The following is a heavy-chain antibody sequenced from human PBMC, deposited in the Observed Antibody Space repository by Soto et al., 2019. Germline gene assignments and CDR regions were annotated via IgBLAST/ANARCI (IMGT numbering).Heavy chain of an antibody. J-gene: IGHJ4*02. Sequence: GESLKISCRGSGYSFSNYWIAWVRQMPGKGLEWMGTIYPGDSDTRYSPSFQGQVTISADKSISTARLQWSSLKASDTAMYYCARQKESDSYFDYWGQGTLVTVSS. CDR2: IYPGDSDT. V-gene: IGHV5-51*01. CDR3: ARQKESDSYFDY. CDR1: GYSFSNYW.